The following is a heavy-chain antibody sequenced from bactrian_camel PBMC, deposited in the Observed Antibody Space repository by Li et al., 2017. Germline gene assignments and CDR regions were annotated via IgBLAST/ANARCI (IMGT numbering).Heavy chain of an antibody. CDR2: IDSDGIT. CDR3: ARDGALDNETPRYDY. Sequence: SGGGSVQSGGSLRLSCAASGYTYSTYCRAWFRQAPGKEREGVAGIDSDGITHYADSVKDRVTISRDNAKNMLYLQMNSLKPEDTAMYYCARDGALDNETPRYDYWGQGTQVTVS. J-gene: IGHJ4*01. CDR1: GYTYSTYC. V-gene: IGHV3S1*01. D-gene: IGHD2*01.